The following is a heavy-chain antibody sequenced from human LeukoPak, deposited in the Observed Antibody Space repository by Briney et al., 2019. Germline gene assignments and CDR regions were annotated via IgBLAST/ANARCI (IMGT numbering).Heavy chain of an antibody. CDR3: VRAMDV. CDR2: IKQDGSEK. J-gene: IGHJ6*02. CDR1: GFTFSNYW. V-gene: IGHV3-7*04. Sequence: GGPLRLSCAASGFTFSNYWVNWVRQAPGKGLEWVANIKQDGSEKYYVDSVKGRFTISRDNAKNSLYLQMNSLRAEDTAVYYCVRAMDVWGQGTTVTVSS.